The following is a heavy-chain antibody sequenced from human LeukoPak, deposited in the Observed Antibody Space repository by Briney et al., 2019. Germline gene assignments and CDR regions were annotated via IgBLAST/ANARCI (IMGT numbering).Heavy chain of an antibody. J-gene: IGHJ6*02. V-gene: IGHV3-23*01. Sequence: GGSLRLSCAASGFTFSSYAMSWVRQAPGKGLEWVSAISGSGGSTYYADSVKGRFTISRDNSKNTLYLQMNSLRAEDTAVYYCAKVVIDYYYYGMDVWGQGTTVTVSS. CDR1: GFTFSSYA. CDR3: AKVVIDYYYYGMDV. D-gene: IGHD3-22*01. CDR2: ISGSGGST.